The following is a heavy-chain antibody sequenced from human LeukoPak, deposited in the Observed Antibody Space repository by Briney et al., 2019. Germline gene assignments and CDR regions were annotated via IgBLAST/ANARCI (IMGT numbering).Heavy chain of an antibody. CDR3: ARGLGLMTPQARFLEWQRPKNGMDV. Sequence: PSETLSLTCAVYGGSFSGYYWSWIRQPPGKGLEWIGEINHSGSTNYTPSLKSRVTISVDTSKNQFSLKLSSVTAADTAVYYCARGLGLMTPQARFLEWQRPKNGMDVWGQGTTVTVSS. CDR2: INHSGST. V-gene: IGHV4-34*01. J-gene: IGHJ6*02. CDR1: GGSFSGYY. D-gene: IGHD3-3*01.